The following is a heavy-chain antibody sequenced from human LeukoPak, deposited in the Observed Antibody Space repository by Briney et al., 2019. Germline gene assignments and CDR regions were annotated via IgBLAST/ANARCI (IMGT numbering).Heavy chain of an antibody. CDR1: GFTVSNNY. J-gene: IGHJ4*02. CDR2: IFSGGGT. CDR3: ATWRVPGYFDY. V-gene: IGHV3-66*02. D-gene: IGHD3-10*01. Sequence: GGSLRLSCAASGFTVSNNYMSWVRQAPGKGLERVSVIFSGGGTYYADSVKGRFTISRDNSKNTLYLQMNSLRPEDTAVYFCATWRVPGYFDYWGQGTLLTVSS.